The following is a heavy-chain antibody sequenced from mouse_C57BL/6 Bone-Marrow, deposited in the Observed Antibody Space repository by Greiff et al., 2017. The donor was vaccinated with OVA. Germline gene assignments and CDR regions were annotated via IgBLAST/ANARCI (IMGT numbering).Heavy chain of an antibody. V-gene: IGHV5-16*01. J-gene: IGHJ4*01. CDR1: GFTFSDYY. CDR3: ARDGDGYPYYYAMDY. D-gene: IGHD2-3*01. CDR2: INYDGSST. Sequence: DVKLVESEGGLVQPGSSMKLSCTASGFTFSDYYMAWVRQVPEKGLEWVANINYDGSSTYYLDSLKSRFIISRDNAKNILYLQMSSLKSEDTATYYCARDGDGYPYYYAMDYWGQGTSVTVSS.